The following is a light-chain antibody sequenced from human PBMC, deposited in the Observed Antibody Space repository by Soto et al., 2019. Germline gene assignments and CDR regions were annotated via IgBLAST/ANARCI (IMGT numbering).Light chain of an antibody. Sequence: EIVLTQSPATLSLSPGERATLSCRASQRVSSYLAWYQQKPDQAPRLLIYDASNRATGIPARFSGSGSGTEFTLTISSLQSEDFAVYHCQQYNDWPKTFGHGTKVDIK. J-gene: IGKJ1*01. V-gene: IGKV3-11*01. CDR2: DAS. CDR1: QRVSSY. CDR3: QQYNDWPKT.